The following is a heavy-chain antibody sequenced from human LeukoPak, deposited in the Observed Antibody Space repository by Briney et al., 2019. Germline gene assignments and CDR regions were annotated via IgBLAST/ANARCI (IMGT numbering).Heavy chain of an antibody. CDR2: IYTSGTT. CDR1: GGSISTYY. J-gene: IGHJ4*02. Sequence: SETLSLTCTVSGGSISTYYWSWIRQPAGKGLEWIGRIYTSGTTYYNPSLKSRVTMSVDTSKNQFSLKLSSVTAADTAVYYCARAVGYFDWLPLFDYWGQGTLVTVSS. CDR3: ARAVGYFDWLPLFDY. D-gene: IGHD3-9*01. V-gene: IGHV4-4*07.